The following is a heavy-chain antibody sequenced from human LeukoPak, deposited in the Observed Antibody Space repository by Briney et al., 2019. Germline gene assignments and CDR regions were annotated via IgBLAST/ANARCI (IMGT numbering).Heavy chain of an antibody. V-gene: IGHV3-30*04. D-gene: IGHD2-2*01. Sequence: GGSLRLSCAASGFTFSSYAMHWVRQAPGKGLEWVAVISYDGSNKYYADSVKGRFTISRDNSKNTLYLQMNSLRSDDTAVYYCARGGVVVPAAHYNWFDPWGQGTLVTVSS. CDR2: ISYDGSNK. CDR3: ARGGVVVPAAHYNWFDP. J-gene: IGHJ5*02. CDR1: GFTFSSYA.